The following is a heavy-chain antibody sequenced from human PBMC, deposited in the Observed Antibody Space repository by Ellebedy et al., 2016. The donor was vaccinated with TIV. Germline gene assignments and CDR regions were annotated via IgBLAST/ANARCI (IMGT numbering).Heavy chain of an antibody. CDR2: IKQDGSEK. V-gene: IGHV3-7*04. J-gene: IGHJ4*02. Sequence: GESLKISCAASGFTFSSYWMSWVRQAPVKGLKWVANIKQDGSEKYYVDSVKGRFTISRDNAKNSLYLQMNSLRAEDTAVYYCARAYSGNYVLWGQGTLVTVSS. D-gene: IGHD1-26*01. CDR3: ARAYSGNYVL. CDR1: GFTFSSYW.